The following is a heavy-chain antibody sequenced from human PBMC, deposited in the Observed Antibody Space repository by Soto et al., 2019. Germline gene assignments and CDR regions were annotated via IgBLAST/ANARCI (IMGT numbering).Heavy chain of an antibody. CDR3: ARDPNYYDSSGYVWTPFDY. CDR2: IKQDGSEK. V-gene: IGHV3-7*01. J-gene: IGHJ4*02. Sequence: VGSLRLSCAASGFTFSSYWMSWVRQAPGKGLEWVANIKQDGSEKYYVDSVKGRFTISRDNAKNSLYLQMNSLRAEDTAVYYCARDPNYYDSSGYVWTPFDYWGQGTLVTVSS. D-gene: IGHD3-22*01. CDR1: GFTFSSYW.